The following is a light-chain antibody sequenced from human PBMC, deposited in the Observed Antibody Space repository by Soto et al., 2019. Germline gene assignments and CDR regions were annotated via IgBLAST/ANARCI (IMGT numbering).Light chain of an antibody. CDR3: QQYTNWART. Sequence: EIVMTQSPATLSVSPGERATLSCRASQSVSNNLAWYQQKPGQAPRLLMYGASTRATGIPARFSGSGSGTEFTLPISSLQSADFAVYFCQQYTNWARTFGQGTKVEVK. J-gene: IGKJ1*01. CDR1: QSVSNN. CDR2: GAS. V-gene: IGKV3-15*01.